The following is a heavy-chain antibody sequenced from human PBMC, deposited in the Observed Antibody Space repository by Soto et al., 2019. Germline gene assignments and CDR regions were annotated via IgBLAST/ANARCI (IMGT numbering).Heavy chain of an antibody. CDR1: GFTVNLYG. CDR2: ISGSAGSP. J-gene: IGHJ4*02. D-gene: IGHD6-25*01. Sequence: EVQLLESGGGLVQPGGSLRLSCAASGFTVNLYGMSWVRQAPGKGLEWVSGISGSAGSPYYADSVKGRFTISRDNSKNTLYLQMNSLRVEDTAVYYCARGGVAAADHTGYWGQGPLVTVSS. CDR3: ARGGVAAADHTGY. V-gene: IGHV3-23*01.